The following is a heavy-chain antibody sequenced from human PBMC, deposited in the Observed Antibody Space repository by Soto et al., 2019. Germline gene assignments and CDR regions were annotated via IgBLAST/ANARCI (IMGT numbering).Heavy chain of an antibody. D-gene: IGHD1-1*01. CDR3: AKGPAGTPYYFDY. CDR1: GFTFDDYA. V-gene: IGHV3-9*01. Sequence: EVQLVESGGGLVQPGRSLRLSCAASGFTFDDYAMHWVRQAPGKGLEWVSGISWKSSGIGYADSVKGRFTISRDNAKNSLYLQMNSLRAEDTAFYYCAKGPAGTPYYFDYWGQGTLVTVSS. J-gene: IGHJ4*02. CDR2: ISWKSSGI.